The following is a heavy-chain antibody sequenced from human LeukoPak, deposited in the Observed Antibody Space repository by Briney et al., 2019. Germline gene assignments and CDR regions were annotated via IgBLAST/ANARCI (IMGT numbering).Heavy chain of an antibody. D-gene: IGHD3-10*01. CDR2: IKQDGTEK. Sequence: GGSLRLSCAASGFTFSSYWMSWVRQAPGKGLEWVANIKQDGTEKYYVDSVKGRFTISRDNAKNSLYLQMNSLRAEDTAVYYCARDHRVAVTMVRGTTGYFQHWGQGTLVTVSS. J-gene: IGHJ1*01. CDR3: ARDHRVAVTMVRGTTGYFQH. CDR1: GFTFSSYW. V-gene: IGHV3-7*01.